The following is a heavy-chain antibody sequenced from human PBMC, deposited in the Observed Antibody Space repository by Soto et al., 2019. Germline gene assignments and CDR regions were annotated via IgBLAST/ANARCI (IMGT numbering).Heavy chain of an antibody. CDR3: ARDLRRRYFDWLLLPWGEGMDV. Sequence: QVQLVQSGAEVKKPGASVKISCKTSGYTFTNYAIHWVRQAPGQRLEWMGWINAGNGNTKHSQRFQGRVTITRDTFANTAYMELNDLRSEDTAVYSCARDLRRRYFDWLLLPWGEGMDVWGQGTTVTVSS. CDR2: INAGNGNT. V-gene: IGHV1-3*01. D-gene: IGHD3-9*01. CDR1: GYTFTNYA. J-gene: IGHJ6*02.